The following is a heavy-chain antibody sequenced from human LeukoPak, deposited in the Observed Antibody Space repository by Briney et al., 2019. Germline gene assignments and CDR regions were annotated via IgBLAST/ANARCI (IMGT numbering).Heavy chain of an antibody. CDR3: ARIHCSGGSCYLDY. V-gene: IGHV4-59*08. CDR1: GGSISSYY. D-gene: IGHD2-15*01. Sequence: SETLSLTCTVSGGSISSYYWSWIRQPPGKGLEWIGYIYYSGSTNYNPSLKSRVTISVDTSKNQFSLKLSPVTAADTAVYYCARIHCSGGSCYLDYWGQGTLVTVSS. CDR2: IYYSGST. J-gene: IGHJ4*02.